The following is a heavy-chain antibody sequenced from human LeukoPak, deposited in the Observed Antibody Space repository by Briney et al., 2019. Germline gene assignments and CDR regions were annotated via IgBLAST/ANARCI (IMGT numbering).Heavy chain of an antibody. V-gene: IGHV3-23*01. CDR1: GFIFSSYS. J-gene: IGHJ6*02. D-gene: IGHD6-13*01. CDR3: AKAASSSWPSYYYGMDV. Sequence: GGSLRLSCAASGFIFSSYSMSWVRQAPGKGLEWVSVITGSGGNTYYADSVKGRFTTSKDNSKNTVYLQMSSLRVDDTAVYYCAKAASSSWPSYYYGMDVWGQGTTVTVSS. CDR2: ITGSGGNT.